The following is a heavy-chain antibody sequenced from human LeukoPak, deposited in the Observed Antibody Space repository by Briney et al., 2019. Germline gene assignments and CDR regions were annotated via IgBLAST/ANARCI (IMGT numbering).Heavy chain of an antibody. J-gene: IGHJ4*02. Sequence: GGSLRLSCAASGFTFSSYGMHWVRQAPGKELEWVAVIWYDGSNKYYADSVKGRFTISRDNSKNTLYLQMNSLRAEDTAVYYCARTDCSSTSCPFDCWGQGTLVTVSS. D-gene: IGHD2-2*01. CDR1: GFTFSSYG. CDR3: ARTDCSSTSCPFDC. V-gene: IGHV3-33*01. CDR2: IWYDGSNK.